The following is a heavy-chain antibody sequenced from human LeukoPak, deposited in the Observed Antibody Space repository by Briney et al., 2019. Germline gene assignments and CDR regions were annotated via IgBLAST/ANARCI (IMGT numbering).Heavy chain of an antibody. CDR1: GFTFSSYS. D-gene: IGHD2-2*01. V-gene: IGHV3-48*01. CDR2: ISSSSSTI. J-gene: IGHJ4*02. CDR3: ARAPAGDFDY. Sequence: GGSLRLSCAASGFTFSSYSMNWVPQAPGKGLEWVSYISSSSSTIYYADSVKGRFTISRDNAKNSLYLRMNSLRAEDTAVYYCARAPAGDFDYWGQGTLVTVSS.